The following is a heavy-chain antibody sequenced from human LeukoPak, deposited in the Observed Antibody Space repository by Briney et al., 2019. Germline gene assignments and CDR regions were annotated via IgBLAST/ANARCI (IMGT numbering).Heavy chain of an antibody. J-gene: IGHJ4*02. V-gene: IGHV3-23*01. CDR1: GFTFSSYA. D-gene: IGHD3-10*01. CDR3: ARDFPNYYGSGSSFDY. CDR2: IGGSDGNT. Sequence: PGGSLRLSCAASGFTFSSYAMSWVRQGPGNGLEWVSAIGGSDGNTYYADSVKGRFTISRDNSKNTLYLQMNSLRAEDTAVYYCARDFPNYYGSGSSFDYWGQGTLVTVSS.